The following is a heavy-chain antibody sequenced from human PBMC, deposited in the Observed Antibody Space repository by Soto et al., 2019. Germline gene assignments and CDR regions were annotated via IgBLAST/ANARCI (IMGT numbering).Heavy chain of an antibody. D-gene: IGHD3-22*01. V-gene: IGHV4-59*01. CDR2: IYCSGST. CDR1: GGSISSYY. CDR3: ARDQYYDSSGTGGMDV. J-gene: IGHJ6*02. Sequence: PSETLSLTCTVSGGSISSYYWSWIRQPPGKGLEWIGYIYCSGSTNYNPSLKSRVTISVDTSKNQFSLKLSSVTAADTAVYYCARDQYYDSSGTGGMDVWGQGTTVTVSS.